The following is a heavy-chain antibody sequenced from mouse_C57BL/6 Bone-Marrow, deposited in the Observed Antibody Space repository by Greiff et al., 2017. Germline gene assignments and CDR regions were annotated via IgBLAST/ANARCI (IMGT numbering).Heavy chain of an antibody. CDR3: ASEDYDYFDY. Sequence: VQLQQSGAELAKPGASVKLSCKASGYTFTSYWMHWVKQRPGQGLEWIGYINPISGYTKYNQKFKDKATLTADKSSSAAYMQLSSLTYEDSAVYYCASEDYDYFDYWGQGTTLTVSS. V-gene: IGHV1-7*01. J-gene: IGHJ2*01. D-gene: IGHD2-4*01. CDR2: INPISGYT. CDR1: GYTFTSYW.